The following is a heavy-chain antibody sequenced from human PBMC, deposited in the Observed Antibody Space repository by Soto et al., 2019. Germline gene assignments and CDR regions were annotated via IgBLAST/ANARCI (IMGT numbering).Heavy chain of an antibody. Sequence: QVQLVQSGAEVKKPGASVKVSCKVSGYTLTELSMHWVRQAPGKGLEWMGGFDPEDGETIYAQKFQGRVTMTEDTYTDTAYMELSSLRSEDTAVYYCATNYMTGTTTGGWVDAFDIWGQGTMVTVSS. CDR2: FDPEDGET. J-gene: IGHJ3*02. CDR3: ATNYMTGTTTGGWVDAFDI. CDR1: GYTLTELS. D-gene: IGHD1-7*01. V-gene: IGHV1-24*01.